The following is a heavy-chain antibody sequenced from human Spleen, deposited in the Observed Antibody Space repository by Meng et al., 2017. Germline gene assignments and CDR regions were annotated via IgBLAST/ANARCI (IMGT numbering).Heavy chain of an antibody. D-gene: IGHD2-2*01. Sequence: QVQLQGPGPGLVKPSGTLSLTCGVSGGSISSSNWWSWVRQPPGKGLEWIGEIYHSGGTKYNPSLKSRVTISVDKSKNQFSLKLSSVTAADTAVYYCARGLGEAVVPRTMFDYWGQGTLVTVSS. CDR2: IYHSGGT. CDR1: GGSISSSNW. V-gene: IGHV4-4*02. J-gene: IGHJ4*02. CDR3: ARGLGEAVVPRTMFDY.